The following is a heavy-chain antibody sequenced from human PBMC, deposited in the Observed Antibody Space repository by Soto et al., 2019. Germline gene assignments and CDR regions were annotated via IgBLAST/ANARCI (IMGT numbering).Heavy chain of an antibody. Sequence: EVQLVESGGGLVKPGESLRLSCAASGSTFINAWMSWVRQAPGKGLEWVGRIRSNAHGGTTDYGAPVNGRFAISRDDSENTVYLQMNSLKTEDTAVYYCTIDGLYSGGFDFWGQGTLVTVSS. CDR2: IRSNAHGGTT. D-gene: IGHD1-26*01. CDR3: TIDGLYSGGFDF. J-gene: IGHJ4*02. V-gene: IGHV3-15*01. CDR1: GSTFINAW.